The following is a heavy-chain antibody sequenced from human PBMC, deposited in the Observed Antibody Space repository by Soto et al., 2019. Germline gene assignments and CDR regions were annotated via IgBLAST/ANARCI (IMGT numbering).Heavy chain of an antibody. Sequence: PSETLSLTCTVSGGSISSSSYYWGWIRQPPGKGLEWIGSIYYSGSTYYNPSLKSRVTISVDTSKNQFSLKLSSVTAADAAVYYCERHNPSLHVTSPADYWGQGTLVTVSS. CDR1: GGSISSSSYY. D-gene: IGHD2-21*02. V-gene: IGHV4-39*01. J-gene: IGHJ4*02. CDR2: IYYSGST. CDR3: ERHNPSLHVTSPADY.